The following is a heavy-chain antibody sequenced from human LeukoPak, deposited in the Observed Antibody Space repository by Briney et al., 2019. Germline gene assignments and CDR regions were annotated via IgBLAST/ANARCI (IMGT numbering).Heavy chain of an antibody. CDR1: GFTFSNAW. CDR3: TTARQLLPGY. V-gene: IGHV3-15*01. CDR2: IRSKTDGGTS. D-gene: IGHD6-19*01. J-gene: IGHJ4*02. Sequence: PGGSLRLSCAASGFTFSNAWMSWVRQAPGKGLEWVGLIRSKTDGGTSDYAAPVKGRFTISRDDSKNTLYLQMNSLTTEDTAMYYCTTARQLLPGYWGQGTLVTVSS.